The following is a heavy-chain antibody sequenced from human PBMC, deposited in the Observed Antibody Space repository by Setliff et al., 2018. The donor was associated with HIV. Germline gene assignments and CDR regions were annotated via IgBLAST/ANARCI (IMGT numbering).Heavy chain of an antibody. CDR1: GFTFRNYD. CDR2: ISVSGFTI. V-gene: IGHV3-48*03. CDR3: ARILDMSSRTRTLYHAMDV. D-gene: IGHD3-10*01. J-gene: IGHJ6*02. Sequence: PGGSLRLSCAASGFTFRNYDMNWVRQAPGKGLEWVSFISVSGFTIHYADSVQGRFTISRDNARNSLSLQLNSLRADDTAVYYCARILDMSSRTRTLYHAMDVWGQGTTVTVSS.